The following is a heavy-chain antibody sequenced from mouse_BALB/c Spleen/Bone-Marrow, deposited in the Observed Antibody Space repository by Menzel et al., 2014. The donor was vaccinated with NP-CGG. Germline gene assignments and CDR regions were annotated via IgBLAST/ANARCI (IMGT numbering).Heavy chain of an antibody. CDR1: GFTFTDYY. D-gene: IGHD4-1*01. J-gene: IGHJ2*01. CDR3: ARDMGGIRFDA. Sequence: VKVVESGGGLVQPGGSLRLSCATSGFTFTDYYMTWVRQPPGEALEWLAFIRNKANGYTTEYSASVKGRFTISRDNSKSIRYLQMNTRRDEDSDTYDGARDMGGIRFDAGGQGTTSTVAS. V-gene: IGHV7-3*02. CDR2: IRNKANGYTT.